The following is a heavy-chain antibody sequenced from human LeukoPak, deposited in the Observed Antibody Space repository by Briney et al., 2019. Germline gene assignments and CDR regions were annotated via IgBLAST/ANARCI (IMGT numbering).Heavy chain of an antibody. D-gene: IGHD3-22*01. CDR1: GCPMSSGGYY. CDR2: IYTSGST. Sequence: SETLSLTCTVSGCPMSSGGYYWSWIRQPAGKGLDWTGRIYTSGSTNYNPSLKSRVTISVDTSKNQFSLKLSSVTAAETAVYYCAREYYDSSGYYDRFGYWGQGTLVTVSS. J-gene: IGHJ4*02. CDR3: AREYYDSSGYYDRFGY. V-gene: IGHV4-61*02.